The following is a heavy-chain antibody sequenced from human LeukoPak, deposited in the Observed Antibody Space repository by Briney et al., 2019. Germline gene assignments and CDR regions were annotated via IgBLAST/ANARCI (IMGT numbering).Heavy chain of an antibody. Sequence: GGSLRLSCADSGFTFSNYNMNWVRQAPGKAMEWVSSITSSGTYTFYADSVKGRFTISRDNAKNSLYLQMNSLRAEDTAVYYCAELGITMIGGVWGKGTTVTISS. D-gene: IGHD3-10*02. V-gene: IGHV3-21*01. J-gene: IGHJ6*04. CDR1: GFTFSNYN. CDR3: AELGITMIGGV. CDR2: ITSSGTYT.